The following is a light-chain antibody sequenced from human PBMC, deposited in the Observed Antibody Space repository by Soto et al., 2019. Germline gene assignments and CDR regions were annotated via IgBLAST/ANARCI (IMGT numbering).Light chain of an antibody. V-gene: IGKV3-15*01. CDR3: QQYNNWPPWT. CDR1: QSVSSN. Sequence: EIVMTQSPATLSVSPGERATLSCRASQSVSSNLAWYQQKPSQAPRLLICGASTRATGIPARFSGSGSGTEFTLTISSLQSEDFAVYYCQQYNNWPPWTFGQGTKVEIK. J-gene: IGKJ1*01. CDR2: GAS.